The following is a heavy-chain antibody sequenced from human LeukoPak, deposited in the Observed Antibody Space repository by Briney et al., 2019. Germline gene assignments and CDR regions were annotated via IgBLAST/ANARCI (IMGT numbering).Heavy chain of an antibody. CDR1: GGSIRSYY. J-gene: IGHJ4*02. D-gene: IGHD4-11*01. CDR3: AREKDDYYYFDY. V-gene: IGHV4-59*01. Sequence: RPSETLSLTCTVSGGSIRSYYWNWIRQPPGKGLEWIGCISYSGSTNYNPSLKSRVTISLDTSKNQFSLRLSSVTAADTAVYYCAREKDDYYYFDYWGQGTLVTVSP. CDR2: ISYSGST.